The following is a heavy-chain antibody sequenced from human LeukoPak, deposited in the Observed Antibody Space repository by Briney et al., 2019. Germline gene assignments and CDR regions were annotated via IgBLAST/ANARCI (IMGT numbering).Heavy chain of an antibody. CDR2: ISGSGGST. V-gene: IGHV3-23*01. CDR3: ARDMGRAWYGPPDY. D-gene: IGHD6-13*01. Sequence: GGSLRLSCAASGFTFSSHAMSWVRQAPGKGLEWVSAISGSGGSTNYAPSVKGRFTISRDNSKHTLYLQMNSLRAEDTAVYFCARDMGRAWYGPPDYWGQGTLVTVSS. J-gene: IGHJ4*02. CDR1: GFTFSSHA.